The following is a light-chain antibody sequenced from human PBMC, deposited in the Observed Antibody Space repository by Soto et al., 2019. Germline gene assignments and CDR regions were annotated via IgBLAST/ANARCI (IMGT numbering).Light chain of an antibody. Sequence: DILLIQSHATLSASVGDRITITCRASENIFKFLAWYQQRSGSAPNLLIYAASDLEKGVPLRFSGSGSGTEFTLTIDNLQPNDSATYFCQHYHSQSITFGGGTQVDVK. CDR1: ENIFKF. V-gene: IGKV1-5*01. CDR3: QHYHSQSIT. J-gene: IGKJ4*01. CDR2: AAS.